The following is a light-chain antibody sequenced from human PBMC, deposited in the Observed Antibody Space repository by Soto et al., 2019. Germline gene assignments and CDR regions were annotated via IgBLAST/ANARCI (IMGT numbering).Light chain of an antibody. CDR1: QGISKY. CDR3: QKYNSAPWT. CDR2: SAS. V-gene: IGKV1-27*01. J-gene: IGKJ1*01. Sequence: DIQMTQSPSSLSASVGDRVTITCRASQGISKYLAWFQQKPGKVPKLLIYSASTLQSGVPSRCGGSGSGTDFTLTISSLQPEDVATYYCQKYNSAPWTFGQGTKVDIK.